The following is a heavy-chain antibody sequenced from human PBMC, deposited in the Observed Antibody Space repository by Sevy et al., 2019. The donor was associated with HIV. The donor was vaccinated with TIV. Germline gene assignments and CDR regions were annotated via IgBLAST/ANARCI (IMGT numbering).Heavy chain of an antibody. Sequence: ASVKVSCKASGYTFTIYSMHWVRQAPGQGLEWMGWINPNSGGTNFAQKFQGRVTMTGDTSISTAYMELNRLRSDDTAVYYCARDLGRAYTYGFNYWGQGTLVTVSS. CDR1: GYTFTIYS. CDR2: INPNSGGT. CDR3: ARDLGRAYTYGFNY. V-gene: IGHV1-2*02. J-gene: IGHJ4*02. D-gene: IGHD5-18*01.